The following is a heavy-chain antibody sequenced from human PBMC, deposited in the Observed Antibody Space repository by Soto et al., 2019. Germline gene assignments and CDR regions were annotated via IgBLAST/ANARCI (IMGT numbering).Heavy chain of an antibody. CDR2: IMPVFRTP. CDR1: GGTFSNSA. Sequence: QVHLEQSGAEVKKPGSSVKVSFKASGGTFSNSAISWVRQAPGQGLEWMGGIMPVFRTPDYAQKFQGRVTVTADESTSTAYMQLSGLRSDDTAVYYCARDKDRPQLGGNYYYILDVWGQGTTVSVSS. CDR3: ARDKDRPQLGGNYYYILDV. J-gene: IGHJ6*02. D-gene: IGHD3-3*02. V-gene: IGHV1-69*12.